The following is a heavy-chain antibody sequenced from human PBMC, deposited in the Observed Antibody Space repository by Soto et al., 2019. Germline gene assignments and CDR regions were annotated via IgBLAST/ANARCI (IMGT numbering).Heavy chain of an antibody. CDR3: ARALPPPLDDILTGYSYYYYYYGMDV. Sequence: GGSLRLSCAASGFTFSSYAMHWVRQAPGKGLEWVAVISYDGSNKYYADSVKGRFTISRDNSKNTLYLQMNSLRAEDTAVYYCARALPPPLDDILTGYSYYYYYYGMDVWGQGTTVTVSS. D-gene: IGHD3-9*01. CDR2: ISYDGSNK. V-gene: IGHV3-30-3*01. CDR1: GFTFSSYA. J-gene: IGHJ6*02.